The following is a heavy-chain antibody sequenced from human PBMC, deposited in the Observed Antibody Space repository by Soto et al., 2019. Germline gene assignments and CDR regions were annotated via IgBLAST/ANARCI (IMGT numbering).Heavy chain of an antibody. V-gene: IGHV4-39*01. Sequence: PSETLSLPCSVSGGSISSSNYYWACIRQPPGKGLEWIGSIYYIGNTYYNPSLKSRVTMSVDTSKNQFSLKVTSVTAADTAIYYCAREDRTNGYNYDYWGQGTLVTVSS. J-gene: IGHJ4*02. CDR1: GGSISSSNYY. CDR3: AREDRTNGYNYDY. D-gene: IGHD1-1*01. CDR2: IYYIGNT.